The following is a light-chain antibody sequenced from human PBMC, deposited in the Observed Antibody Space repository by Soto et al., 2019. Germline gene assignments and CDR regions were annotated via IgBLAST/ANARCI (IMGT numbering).Light chain of an antibody. Sequence: SYELTQPPSVSVAPGKTARITCGGTNIGSKGVHWYQQKPGQAPVLVIYYDNDRPSGIPERFSGSNSGNTATLTISRVEAGDEADYYCQVWDSSSDHYVFGTGTKLTVL. CDR2: YDN. CDR3: QVWDSSSDHYV. V-gene: IGLV3-21*04. CDR1: NIGSKG. J-gene: IGLJ1*01.